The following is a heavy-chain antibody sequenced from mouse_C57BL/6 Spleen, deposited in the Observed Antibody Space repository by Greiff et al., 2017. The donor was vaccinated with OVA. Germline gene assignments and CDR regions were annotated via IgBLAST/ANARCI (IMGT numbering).Heavy chain of an antibody. CDR2: INPNYGTT. Sequence: VQLKESGPELVKPGASVKISCKASGYSFTDYNMNWVKQSHGKSLEWIGVINPNYGTTSYNQKFKGKATLTVDQSSSTAYMQLNSLTSEDSAAYYCARRGYGSSYGYFDVWGTGTTVTVSS. D-gene: IGHD1-1*01. CDR1: GYSFTDYN. CDR3: ARRGYGSSYGYFDV. J-gene: IGHJ1*03. V-gene: IGHV1-39*01.